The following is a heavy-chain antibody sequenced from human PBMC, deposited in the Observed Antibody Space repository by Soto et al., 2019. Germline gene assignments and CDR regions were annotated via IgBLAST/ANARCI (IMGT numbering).Heavy chain of an antibody. J-gene: IGHJ4*02. CDR2: ISYDGSNK. CDR3: AKEGDSGSYLYYFDY. V-gene: IGHV3-30*18. Sequence: ESGGGVVQPGRSLRLSCAASGFTFSSYGMHWVRQAPGKGLEWVAVISYDGSNKYYADSVKGRFIISRDNSKNTLYLQMNSLRAEDTAVYYCAKEGDSGSYLYYFDYWGQGTLVTVSS. D-gene: IGHD1-26*01. CDR1: GFTFSSYG.